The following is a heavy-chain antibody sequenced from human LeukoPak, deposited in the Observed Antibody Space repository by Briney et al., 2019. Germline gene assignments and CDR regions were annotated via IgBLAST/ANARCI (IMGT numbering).Heavy chain of an antibody. Sequence: ASVKVSCKASGYTSTGYYMHWVRQAPGQGLEWMGWINPNSGGTNYAQKFQGRVTMTRDTSISTAYMELSRLRSDDTAVYYCARQYSSSSDKREAQGPWGQGTLVTVSS. V-gene: IGHV1-2*02. CDR3: ARQYSSSSDKREAQGP. D-gene: IGHD6-6*01. CDR2: INPNSGGT. CDR1: GYTSTGYY. J-gene: IGHJ5*02.